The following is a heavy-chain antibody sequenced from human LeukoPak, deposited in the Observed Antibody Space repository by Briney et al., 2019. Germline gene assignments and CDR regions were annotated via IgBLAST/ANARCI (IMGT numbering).Heavy chain of an antibody. CDR1: GGSISSYY. CDR3: ARRIKNIAVSPGDWFDP. J-gene: IGHJ5*02. V-gene: IGHV4-59*08. D-gene: IGHD6-19*01. CDR2: IYYSGST. Sequence: ASETLSLTCTVSGGSISSYYWSWIRQPPGKGLEWIGYIYYSGSTNYNPSLKSRVTISVDTSKNQFSLKLSSVTAADTAVYYCARRIKNIAVSPGDWFDPWGQGTLVTVSS.